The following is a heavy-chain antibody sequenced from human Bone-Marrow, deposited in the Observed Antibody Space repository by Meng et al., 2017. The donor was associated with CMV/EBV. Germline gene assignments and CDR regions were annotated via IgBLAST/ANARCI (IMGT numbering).Heavy chain of an antibody. J-gene: IGHJ3*02. CDR3: ARDPWAPDAFDI. Sequence: GESLKISCAASGFSVSDNYMTWVRQAPGKGLEWVSAIYGGGDTYYVDSVKGRFTISRDNSKNTAYLQMNSLRAEDTAVYYCARDPWAPDAFDIWGQGTMVTVSS. CDR1: GFSVSDNY. CDR2: IYGGGDT. D-gene: IGHD1-26*01. V-gene: IGHV3-53*01.